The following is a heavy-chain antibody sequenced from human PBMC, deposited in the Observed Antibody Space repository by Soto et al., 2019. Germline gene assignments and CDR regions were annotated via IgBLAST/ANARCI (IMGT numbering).Heavy chain of an antibody. CDR1: GFTFSSYG. V-gene: IGHV3-30*03. Sequence: GGSLRLSCAASGFTFSSYGMHWVRQAPGKGLEWVAVISYDGSNKYYADSVKGRFTISRDNSKNTLYLQMNSLRAEDTAVYYCARGLYGDYLIDYWGQGALVTVS. J-gene: IGHJ4*02. CDR3: ARGLYGDYLIDY. CDR2: ISYDGSNK. D-gene: IGHD4-17*01.